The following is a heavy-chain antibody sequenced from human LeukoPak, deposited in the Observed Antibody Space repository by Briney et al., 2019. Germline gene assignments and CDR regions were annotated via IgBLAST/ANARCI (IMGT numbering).Heavy chain of an antibody. D-gene: IGHD1-26*01. CDR2: IIPIFGTA. CDR1: GGIFSSYA. CDR3: ARVSPATSYSEYFQH. V-gene: IGHV1-69*05. J-gene: IGHJ1*01. Sequence: GASVKVSCKASGGIFSSYAISWVRQAPGQGLEWMGGIIPIFGTANYAQKFQGRVTITTDESTSTAYMELSSLRSEDTAVYYCARVSPATSYSEYFQHWGQGTLVTVSS.